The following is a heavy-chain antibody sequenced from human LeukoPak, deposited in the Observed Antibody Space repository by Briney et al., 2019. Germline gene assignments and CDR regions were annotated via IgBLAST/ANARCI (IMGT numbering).Heavy chain of an antibody. J-gene: IGHJ6*02. CDR2: IYSRGGT. V-gene: IGHV4-59*08. CDR3: ARSRGSAILQYGMDV. D-gene: IGHD1-26*01. Sequence: PSETLSLTCNVSGGSISSYYWSWTRQPPGKGLEWIGYIYSRGGTNYNPSLKSRVTISVDTSKNQFSLKLTSVTAADTAVYYCARSRGSAILQYGMDVWGQGTTVTVSS. CDR1: GGSISSYY.